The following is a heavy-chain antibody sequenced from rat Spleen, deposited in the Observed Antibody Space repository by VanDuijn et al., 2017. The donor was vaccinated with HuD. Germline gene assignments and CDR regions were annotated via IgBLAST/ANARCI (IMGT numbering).Heavy chain of an antibody. J-gene: IGHJ2*01. V-gene: IGHV2-45*01. CDR3: ARGNYYSVYLDY. CDR1: GFSLTSYN. D-gene: IGHD1-1*01. CDR2: MWTGGST. Sequence: QVQLMESGPGLVQPSETLSLTCTVSGFSLTSYNVHWVRQPPGKGLEWMGVMWTGGSTDYNSALKSRLSISRDTSKNQVFLKMNRLQSEDTTTYYCARGNYYSVYLDYWGQGVMVTVSS.